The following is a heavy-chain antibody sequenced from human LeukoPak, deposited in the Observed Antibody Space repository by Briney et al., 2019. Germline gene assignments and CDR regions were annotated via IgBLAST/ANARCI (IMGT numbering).Heavy chain of an antibody. J-gene: IGHJ4*02. V-gene: IGHV3-23*01. CDR1: GFTFSSYA. CDR3: AKSVGATTLFDS. CDR2: ISGSGGST. D-gene: IGHD3-16*01. Sequence: GGSLRLSCAASGFTFSSYAMSWVRQAPGKGLEWVSAISGSGGSTYYADSVKGRFTISRDKSKNTMFLQMDSLRVEDTAIYYCAKSVGATTLFDSWGQGTLVTVSS.